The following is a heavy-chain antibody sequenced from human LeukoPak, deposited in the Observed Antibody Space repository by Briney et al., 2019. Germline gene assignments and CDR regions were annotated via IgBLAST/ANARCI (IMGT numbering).Heavy chain of an antibody. CDR3: ASRNYYGSGILVDY. J-gene: IGHJ4*02. CDR1: GGSFSGYY. CDR2: INHSGST. Sequence: SETLSLTCAVYGGSFSGYYWSWIRQPPGKGLEWMGEINHSGSTNYNPPLKSRVTISVDTSKNQFSLKLSSVPAADTAVYYCASRNYYGSGILVDYWGQGTLVTVSS. V-gene: IGHV4-34*01. D-gene: IGHD3-10*01.